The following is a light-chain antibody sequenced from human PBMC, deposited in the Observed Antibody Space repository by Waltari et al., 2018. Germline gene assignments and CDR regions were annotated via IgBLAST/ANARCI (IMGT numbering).Light chain of an antibody. CDR1: QSVSRT. J-gene: IGKJ1*01. V-gene: IGKV3-20*01. CDR2: GAS. CDR3: QHHVRLPAT. Sequence: IVLTQSPGTLSLSPGERATLSCRASQSVSRTLSWYQQKPCQAPKLLIYGASIRATGIPARFTGSGSGTDFSLTISSLEPEDFAIYFCQHHVRLPATFGQGTKVEIK.